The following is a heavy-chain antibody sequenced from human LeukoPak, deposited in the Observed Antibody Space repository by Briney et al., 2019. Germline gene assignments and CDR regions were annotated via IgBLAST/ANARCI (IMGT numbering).Heavy chain of an antibody. Sequence: PSETLSLTCTVSGGSISSSSYYWGWIRQPPGKGLEWIGSIYYSGSTYYNPSLKSRVTISVDTSKNRFSLKLSSVTAADTAVYYCATGVVISNRDAFDIWGQGTMVTVSS. CDR2: IYYSGST. V-gene: IGHV4-39*01. J-gene: IGHJ3*02. CDR1: GGSISSSSYY. D-gene: IGHD3-3*01. CDR3: ATGVVISNRDAFDI.